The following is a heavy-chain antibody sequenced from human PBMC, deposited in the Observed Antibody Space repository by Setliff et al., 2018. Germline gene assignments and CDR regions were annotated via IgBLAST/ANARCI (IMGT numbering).Heavy chain of an antibody. D-gene: IGHD5-18*01. J-gene: IGHJ4*02. CDR2: INAGNGNT. CDR1: GYTFTNYA. Sequence: ASVKVSCKASGYTFTNYAIHWVRQAPGQRLEWMGWINAGNGNTKYSQKFQGRVTMTEDTSTDTAYMELSSLRSEDTAVYYCATSVSWIQLVLYPQGHPEPFDYWGQGTLVTVSS. V-gene: IGHV1-3*01. CDR3: ATSVSWIQLVLYPQGHPEPFDY.